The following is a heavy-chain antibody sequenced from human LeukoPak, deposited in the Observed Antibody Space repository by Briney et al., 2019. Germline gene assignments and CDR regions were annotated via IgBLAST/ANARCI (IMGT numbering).Heavy chain of an antibody. CDR3: AREGYGLPFDY. J-gene: IGHJ4*02. CDR1: GFTFSSYW. V-gene: IGHV3-74*01. CDR2: INSDGSST. Sequence: GGSLRLSCAAPGFTFSSYWMHWVRQAPGKGLVWVSRINSDGSSTSYADSVKGRFTISRDNAKNTLYLQMNSLRAEDTAVYYCAREGYGLPFDYWGQGTLVTVSS. D-gene: IGHD5-12*01.